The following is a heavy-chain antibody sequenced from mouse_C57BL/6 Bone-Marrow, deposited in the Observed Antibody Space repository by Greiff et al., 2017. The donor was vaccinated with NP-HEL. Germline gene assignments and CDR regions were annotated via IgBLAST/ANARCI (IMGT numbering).Heavy chain of an antibody. J-gene: IGHJ1*03. D-gene: IGHD2-5*01. CDR1: GFSLTSYG. V-gene: IGHV2-2*01. CDR2: IWSGGST. Sequence: VQLQQSGPGLVQPSQSLSITCTVSGFSLTSYGVHWVRQSPGKGLEWLGVIWSGGSTDYNAAFISRLSISKDNSKSQVFFKMNSLQADDTAIYYCARNPSYYSNWYFDVWGTGTTVTVSS. CDR3: ARNPSYYSNWYFDV.